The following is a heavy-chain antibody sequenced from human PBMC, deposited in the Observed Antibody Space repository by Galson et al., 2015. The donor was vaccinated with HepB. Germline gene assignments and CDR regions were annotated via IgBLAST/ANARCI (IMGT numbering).Heavy chain of an antibody. Sequence: SVKVSCKASGYTFTSYGISWVRQAPGQGLEWMGWISAYNGNTNYAQKLQGRVTMTTDTSTSTAYMELRSLRSDDTAVYYCARDQYVVGAAGTGHYNWFDPWGQGTLVTVSS. V-gene: IGHV1-18*01. CDR1: GYTFTSYG. CDR2: ISAYNGNT. J-gene: IGHJ5*02. CDR3: ARDQYVVGAAGTGHYNWFDP. D-gene: IGHD6-13*01.